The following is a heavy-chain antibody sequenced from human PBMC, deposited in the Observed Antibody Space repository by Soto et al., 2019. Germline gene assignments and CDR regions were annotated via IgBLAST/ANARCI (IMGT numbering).Heavy chain of an antibody. CDR1: VYTFINYG. D-gene: IGHD6-19*01. V-gene: IGHV1-18*04. Sequence: QVLLVQSEADVKKPGASVTVSCQASVYTFINYGISWVRQAPGQGMEWMGWVSGYNGNTNYAQKLWGRVTMTTDTSTSTAYMELRTLRSDDTAVYYCARDEGSHGFDSWGQGTLVTVSS. CDR2: VSGYNGNT. CDR3: ARDEGSHGFDS. J-gene: IGHJ4*02.